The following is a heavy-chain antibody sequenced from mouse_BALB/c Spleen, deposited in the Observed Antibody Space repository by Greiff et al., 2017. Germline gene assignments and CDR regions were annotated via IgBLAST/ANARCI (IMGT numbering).Heavy chain of an antibody. CDR2: IDPANGNT. V-gene: IGHV14-3*02. Sequence: VQLQQSGAELVKPGASVKLSCTASGFNIKDTYMHWVKQRPEQGLEWIGRIDPANGNTKYDPKFQGKATITADTSSNTAYLQLSSLTSEDTAVYYCARITTAYWYFDVWGAGTTVTVSS. CDR1: GFNIKDTY. CDR3: ARITTAYWYFDV. D-gene: IGHD1-2*01. J-gene: IGHJ1*01.